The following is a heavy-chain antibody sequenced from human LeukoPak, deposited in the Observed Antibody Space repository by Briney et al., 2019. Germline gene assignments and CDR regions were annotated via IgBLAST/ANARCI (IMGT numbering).Heavy chain of an antibody. Sequence: GGSLRLSCAASGFPFSSYGMHWVRQAPGKGLEWVAFIPYDGSDKFYADSVKGRFTISRDNANNTLYLKMNSLRAEDTAVSYCAKEGSPVSGHYYYYYMDVWGKGTPVTVSS. J-gene: IGHJ6*03. CDR2: IPYDGSDK. V-gene: IGHV3-30*02. D-gene: IGHD3-10*01. CDR3: AKEGSPVSGHYYYYYMDV. CDR1: GFPFSSYG.